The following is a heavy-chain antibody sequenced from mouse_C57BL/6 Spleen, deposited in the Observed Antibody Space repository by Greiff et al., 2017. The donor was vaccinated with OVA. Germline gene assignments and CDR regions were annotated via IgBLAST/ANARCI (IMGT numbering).Heavy chain of an antibody. D-gene: IGHD2-3*01. CDR3: ARKDGYYGNAMDY. CDR1: GYTFTSYW. CDR2: IYPGSGST. Sequence: VQLQQPGAELVKPGASVKMSCKASGYTFTSYWITWVKQRPGQGLEWIGDIYPGSGSTNYNEKFKSEATLTVDTSSSTAYMQLSSLTSEDSAVYYCARKDGYYGNAMDYWGQGTSVTVSS. V-gene: IGHV1-55*01. J-gene: IGHJ4*01.